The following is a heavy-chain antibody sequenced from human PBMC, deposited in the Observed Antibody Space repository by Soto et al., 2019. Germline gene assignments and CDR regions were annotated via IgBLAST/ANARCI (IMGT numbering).Heavy chain of an antibody. J-gene: IGHJ4*02. CDR2: IKSKTDGGTT. Sequence: EVQLVESGGGLVKPGGSLRLSCAASGFTFSNAWMNWVRQAPGKGLEWVGRIKSKTDGGTTDYAAPVKGRFTISRDDSKNTLYPQIKSLKTQDTAVYYCIVRYPYHFDYWGQGTLVTVSS. CDR3: IVRYPYHFDY. D-gene: IGHD2-2*02. CDR1: GFTFSNAW. V-gene: IGHV3-15*07.